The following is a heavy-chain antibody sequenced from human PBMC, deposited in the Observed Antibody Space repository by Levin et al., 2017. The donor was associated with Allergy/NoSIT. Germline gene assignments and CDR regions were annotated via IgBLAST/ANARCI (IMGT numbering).Heavy chain of an antibody. J-gene: IGHJ6*02. CDR2: IYHSGST. Sequence: PSETLSLTCAVSGGSISSSNWWSWVRQPPGKGLEWIGEIYHSGSTNYNPSLKSRVTISVDKSKNQFSLKLSSVTAADTAVYYCARDLRGSGWYDYYYYGMDVWGQGTTVTVSS. CDR3: ARDLRGSGWYDYYYYGMDV. CDR1: GGSISSSNW. V-gene: IGHV4-4*02. D-gene: IGHD6-19*01.